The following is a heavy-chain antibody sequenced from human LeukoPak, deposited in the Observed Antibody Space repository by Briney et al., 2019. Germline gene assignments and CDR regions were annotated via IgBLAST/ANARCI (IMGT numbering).Heavy chain of an antibody. J-gene: IGHJ5*02. CDR1: GFTFDDYA. CDR2: ISWNSGSI. V-gene: IGHV3-9*01. Sequence: GGSLRLSCAASGFTFDDYAMHWVRQAPGKGLEGVSGISWNSGSIGYADSVKGRFTIPRDNAKNSLYLQMNSLRAEDTAVYYCATGGLTWFDPWGQGTLVTVSS. D-gene: IGHD3-10*01. CDR3: ATGGLTWFDP.